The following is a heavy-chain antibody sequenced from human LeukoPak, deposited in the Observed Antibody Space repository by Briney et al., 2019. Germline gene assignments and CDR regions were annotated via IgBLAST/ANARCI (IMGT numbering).Heavy chain of an antibody. D-gene: IGHD3-9*01. CDR1: GGSIGSSSYY. CDR3: ARGGEGILTGYYFDY. CDR2: INHSGST. J-gene: IGHJ4*02. V-gene: IGHV4-39*07. Sequence: SETLSLTCTVSGGSIGSSSYYWGWIRQPPGEGLEWIGEINHSGSTNYNPSLKSRVTISVDTSKNQFSLKLSSVTAADTAVYYCARGGEGILTGYYFDYWGQGTLVTVSS.